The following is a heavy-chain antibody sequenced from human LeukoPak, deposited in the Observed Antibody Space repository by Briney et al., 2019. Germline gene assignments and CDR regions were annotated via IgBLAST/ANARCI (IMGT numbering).Heavy chain of an antibody. V-gene: IGHV4-59*01. CDR3: VRDRGITMVRGAIRWFDP. Sequence: SETLSLTCTVSGGSISSYYWSWIRQPPGKGLEWIGYIYYSGSTNYNPSLKSRVTISVDTSKNQFSLKLSSVTAADTAVYYCVRDRGITMVRGAIRWFDPWGQGTLVTVSS. J-gene: IGHJ5*02. CDR2: IYYSGST. CDR1: GGSISSYY. D-gene: IGHD3-10*01.